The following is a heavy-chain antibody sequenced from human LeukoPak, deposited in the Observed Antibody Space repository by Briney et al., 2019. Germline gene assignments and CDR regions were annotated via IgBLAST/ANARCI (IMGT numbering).Heavy chain of an antibody. CDR1: GNTFSNLW. Sequence: GESLRISCEAPGNTFSNLWIAWVRQKPGQGLEYLGMISPADSDTRYNPSFQGQVTISAGKSISTAFLQWNSLKASDTAMYYCARHKADLDGFDVWGPGTMVTVSS. CDR2: ISPADSDT. V-gene: IGHV5-51*01. CDR3: ARHKADLDGFDV. J-gene: IGHJ3*01.